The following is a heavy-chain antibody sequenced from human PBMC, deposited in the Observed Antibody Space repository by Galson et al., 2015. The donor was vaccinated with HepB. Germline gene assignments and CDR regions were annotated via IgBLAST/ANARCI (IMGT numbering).Heavy chain of an antibody. J-gene: IGHJ4*02. CDR2: INHSGST. Sequence: ETLSLTCAVYGGSFSGYYWSWIRPPPGKGLEGIGEINHSGSTNYNPSLKSRVTISVDASKSQFSLKLSSVTAADTAVYYCALSLTGYYPYYFDYWGQGTLVTVSS. D-gene: IGHD3-9*01. CDR1: GGSFSGYY. CDR3: ALSLTGYYPYYFDY. V-gene: IGHV4-34*01.